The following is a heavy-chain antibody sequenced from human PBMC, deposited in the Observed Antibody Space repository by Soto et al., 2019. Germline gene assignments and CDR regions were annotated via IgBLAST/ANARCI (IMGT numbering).Heavy chain of an antibody. CDR2: IYYSGST. CDR1: GGSISSYY. D-gene: IGHD3-3*01. Sequence: QVQLQESGPGLVKPSETLSLTCTVSGGSISSYYWSWIRQPPGKGLEWIGYIYYSGSTNYNPSIKSRVTISVDTSKNQFSLKLSSVTAADTAVYYCARGYDFWSGYYYFDYWGQGTLVTVSS. CDR3: ARGYDFWSGYYYFDY. J-gene: IGHJ4*02. V-gene: IGHV4-59*01.